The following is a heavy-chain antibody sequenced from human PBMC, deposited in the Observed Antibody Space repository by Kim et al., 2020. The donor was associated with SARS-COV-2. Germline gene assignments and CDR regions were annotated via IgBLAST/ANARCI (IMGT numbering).Heavy chain of an antibody. Sequence: KSRVTISVDTSKNQFSLKLSSVTAADTAVYYCARWGGYYYGSGSYPYFDYWGQGTLVTVSS. D-gene: IGHD3-10*01. V-gene: IGHV4-30-2*04. CDR3: ARWGGYYYGSGSYPYFDY. J-gene: IGHJ4*02.